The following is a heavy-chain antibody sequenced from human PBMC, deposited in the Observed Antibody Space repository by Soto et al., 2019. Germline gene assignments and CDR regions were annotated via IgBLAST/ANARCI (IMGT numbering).Heavy chain of an antibody. CDR1: GGTPSNSA. V-gene: IGHV1-69*01. D-gene: IGHD3-22*01. Sequence: QVHLLLQSGAEVKKPGSSVKVSCQASGGTPSNSAISWVRQAPGQGLEWMGGIIPVFGLVKYAQNFQGRVTITADESTNTAYMELSSLRPEDTAGYYCAGGRIVVVGSRAYYGMDVWGQGTTVTVSS. J-gene: IGHJ6*02. CDR2: IIPVFGLV. CDR3: AGGRIVVVGSRAYYGMDV.